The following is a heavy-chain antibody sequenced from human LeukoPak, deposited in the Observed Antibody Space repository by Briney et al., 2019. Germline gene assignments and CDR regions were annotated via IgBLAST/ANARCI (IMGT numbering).Heavy chain of an antibody. CDR2: INHSGST. V-gene: IGHV4-34*01. Sequence: SETLSLTCAVYGGSSSGYYWSWIRQPPGKGLEWIGEINHSGSTNYNPSLKSRVTISVDTSKNQFSLKLSSVTAADTAVYYCARGLSDYDSSGYYYVGSYHFDYWGQGTLVTVSS. CDR1: GGSSSGYY. CDR3: ARGLSDYDSSGYYYVGSYHFDY. J-gene: IGHJ4*02. D-gene: IGHD3-22*01.